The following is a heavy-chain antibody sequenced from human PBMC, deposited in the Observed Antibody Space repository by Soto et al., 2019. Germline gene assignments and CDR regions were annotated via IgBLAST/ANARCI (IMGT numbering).Heavy chain of an antibody. V-gene: IGHV1-2*02. Sequence: AAVKVSCKASGYTFSGYYIHWVRQAPGQGLEWMGWLNPKSGGTNFAQKFQGRVILTSDTSISTAYMAVSRLRSDGTAFYYCATDIASTSFYWGQGTLVTVSS. D-gene: IGHD2-2*01. CDR2: LNPKSGGT. CDR3: ATDIASTSFY. CDR1: GYTFSGYY. J-gene: IGHJ4*02.